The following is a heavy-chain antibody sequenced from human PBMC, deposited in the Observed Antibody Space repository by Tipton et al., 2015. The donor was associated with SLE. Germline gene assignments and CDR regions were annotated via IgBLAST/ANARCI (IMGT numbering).Heavy chain of an antibody. V-gene: IGHV4-39*07. Sequence: TLSLTCSVSGAFINNFDNKDSWAWIRQPPGKGLEWIGSVDYSGKVSYNPSLGSRVTTSADTSRNQFSLKLSSVTAADTAVYYCAGVSRDAFEIWGQGTMVTVSS. D-gene: IGHD5/OR15-5a*01. CDR1: GAFINNFDNKDS. J-gene: IGHJ3*02. CDR2: VDYSGKV. CDR3: AGVSRDAFEI.